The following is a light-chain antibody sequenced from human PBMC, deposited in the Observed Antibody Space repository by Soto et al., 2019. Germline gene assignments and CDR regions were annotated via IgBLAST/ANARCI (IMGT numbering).Light chain of an antibody. CDR3: HPYHDWPPYT. CDR2: GAT. Sequence: EIVMTQSPATLSVSPGERATLSCRASQGVSTNLAWHQQKPGQPPRLLIYGATTRATGVPARFSGSGSGTEFTLTISSLQSEDFAVYYCHPYHDWPPYTFGQGTKLEIK. CDR1: QGVSTN. V-gene: IGKV3-15*01. J-gene: IGKJ2*01.